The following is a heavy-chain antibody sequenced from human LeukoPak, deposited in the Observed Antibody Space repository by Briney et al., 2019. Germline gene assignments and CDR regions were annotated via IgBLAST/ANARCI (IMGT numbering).Heavy chain of an antibody. CDR3: AREVVAATRGGVDP. CDR1: GYSISSGYY. CDR2: IYHSGST. J-gene: IGHJ5*02. Sequence: SETLSLTCAVSGYSISSGYYWGWIRQPPGKGLEWIGSIYHSGSTYYNPSLKSRVTISVDTSKNQFSLKLSSVTAADTAVYYCAREVVAATRGGVDPWGQGTLVTVSS. D-gene: IGHD2-15*01. V-gene: IGHV4-38-2*02.